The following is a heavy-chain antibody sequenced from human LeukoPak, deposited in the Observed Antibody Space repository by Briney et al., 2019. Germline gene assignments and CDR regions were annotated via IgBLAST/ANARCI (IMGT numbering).Heavy chain of an antibody. D-gene: IGHD2-2*01. CDR2: IYYTGAT. CDR3: ARIQSSASPFDY. J-gene: IGHJ4*02. Sequence: SETLSLTCTVSSGSISTNYWSWIRQPPGKRLEWIGYIYYTGATTYNPSLESRVTISVDTSKNQFSLRLTSVTAADTAVYYCARIQSSASPFDYWGQGTLVTVSA. CDR1: SGSISTNY. V-gene: IGHV4-59*01.